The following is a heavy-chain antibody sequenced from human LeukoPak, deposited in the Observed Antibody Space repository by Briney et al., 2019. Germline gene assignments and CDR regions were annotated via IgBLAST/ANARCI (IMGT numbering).Heavy chain of an antibody. J-gene: IGHJ4*02. D-gene: IGHD1-26*01. CDR1: GFTVSSNY. V-gene: IGHV3-66*01. Sequence: PGGSLRLSCAASGFTVSSNYMSWVRQAPGKGLEWVSIIYTGGTTYYADSVKDRFTVSRDNSKNTLFLQMNSLRAEDTAVYYCARDGNSGSYHGFFDYWGQGILVTVSS. CDR2: IYTGGTT. CDR3: ARDGNSGSYHGFFDY.